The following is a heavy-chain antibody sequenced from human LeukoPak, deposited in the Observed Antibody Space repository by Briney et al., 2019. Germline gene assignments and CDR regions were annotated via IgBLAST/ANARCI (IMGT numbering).Heavy chain of an antibody. J-gene: IGHJ6*03. CDR1: GGSISSYY. V-gene: IGHV4-4*07. Sequence: PSETLSLTCTVSGGSISSYYWSWIRQPAGKGLEWIGRIYTSGNTNYNPSLKSRVTISVDKSKNQFSLKLSSVTAADTAVYYCARVLVGGNYYYYYMDVWGNGTTVTVCS. CDR3: ARVLVGGNYYYYYMDV. D-gene: IGHD1-26*01. CDR2: IYTSGNT.